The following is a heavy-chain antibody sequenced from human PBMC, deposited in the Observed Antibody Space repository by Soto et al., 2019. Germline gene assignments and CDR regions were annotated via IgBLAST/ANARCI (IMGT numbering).Heavy chain of an antibody. CDR1: GGSVSSGSYY. D-gene: IGHD5-12*01. CDR2: IYYSGST. Sequence: PATLSLTCTFSGGSVSSGSYYWIWIRQPPGKGLEWIGYIYYSGSTNYNPPLKSRVTISVDTSKNQFSLKLTSVTAADTAVYYCARDAKRGYSGYEKIDEWGKGTLVTVS. CDR3: ARDAKRGYSGYEKIDE. V-gene: IGHV4-61*01. J-gene: IGHJ4*02.